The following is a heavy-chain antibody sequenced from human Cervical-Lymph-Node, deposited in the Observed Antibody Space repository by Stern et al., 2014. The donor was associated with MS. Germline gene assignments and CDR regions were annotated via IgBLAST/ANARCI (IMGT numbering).Heavy chain of an antibody. CDR1: EFTFSSYW. Sequence: EVQLVESGGGLVQPGGSLRLSCVASEFTFSSYWMSWVRQAPGEGLEWVASIKHDGSEKYYMDSVKGRFIISRDDAKNSLYLQMNSLRTEDTAVYYCARDLLLPSFYYYGMDVWGQGTTVTVYS. CDR2: IKHDGSEK. D-gene: IGHD2-15*01. CDR3: ARDLLLPSFYYYGMDV. J-gene: IGHJ6*02. V-gene: IGHV3-7*01.